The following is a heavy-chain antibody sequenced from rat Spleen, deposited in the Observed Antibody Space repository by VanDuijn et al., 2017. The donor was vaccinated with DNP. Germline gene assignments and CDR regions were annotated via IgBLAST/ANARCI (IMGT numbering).Heavy chain of an antibody. J-gene: IGHJ2*01. D-gene: IGHD4-3*01. CDR2: IGSDDYAP. CDR3: IRWNSGHFDY. V-gene: IGHV5-22*01. Sequence: EVQLVASGGDLVQPGRSLKLSCAASGYTFSDYYMAWVRQAPTKGLEWVAYIGSDDYAPYYGDSVKGRFTISRDNAKSTLYLQMNSLRSEDMATYYCIRWNSGHFDYWGQGVMVTVSS. CDR1: GYTFSDYY.